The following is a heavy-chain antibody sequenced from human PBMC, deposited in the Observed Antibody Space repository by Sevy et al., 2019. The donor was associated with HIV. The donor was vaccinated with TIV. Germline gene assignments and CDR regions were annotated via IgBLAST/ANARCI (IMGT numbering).Heavy chain of an antibody. D-gene: IGHD3-22*01. CDR1: GYSVSDLS. Sequence: ASVKVSCKVSGYSVSDLSIHWVRQAPGKGLEWMGGYDPEDGEKIYAQKFQCRVTMTEDTSTDTAYMELSSLRSEDTAVYYCATSPDYYDSSRDAFDIWGQGTMVTVSS. V-gene: IGHV1-24*01. CDR2: YDPEDGEK. CDR3: ATSPDYYDSSRDAFDI. J-gene: IGHJ3*02.